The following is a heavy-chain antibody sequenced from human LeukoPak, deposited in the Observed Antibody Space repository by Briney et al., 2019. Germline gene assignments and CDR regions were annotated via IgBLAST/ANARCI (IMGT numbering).Heavy chain of an antibody. J-gene: IGHJ5*02. Sequence: PGGSLRLSCAASGFTFSDYYMSWIRQAPGKGLEWVSYISSSGSTIYYADSVKGRFTISRDNAKNSLYLQMNSLRAEDTAVYYCARGTIFGVVISLNNWFDPWGQGTLVTVSS. CDR3: ARGTIFGVVISLNNWFDP. CDR1: GFTFSDYY. V-gene: IGHV3-11*04. CDR2: ISSSGSTI. D-gene: IGHD3-3*01.